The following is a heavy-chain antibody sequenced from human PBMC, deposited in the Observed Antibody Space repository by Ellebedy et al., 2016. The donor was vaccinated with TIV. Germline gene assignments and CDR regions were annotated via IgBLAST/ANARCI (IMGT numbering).Heavy chain of an antibody. D-gene: IGHD3-10*01. V-gene: IGHV3-23*01. J-gene: IGHJ4*02. CDR1: GFTFSSYT. Sequence: PGGSLRLSCAASGFTFSSYTMSWVRQAPGKGLDWVSAISGSGGSTYYADSVKGRFTISRDNSKNTLYLQMNSLRAEDTAVYYCAKSIYGSGSYYHYWGQGTLVTVSS. CDR3: AKSIYGSGSYYHY. CDR2: ISGSGGST.